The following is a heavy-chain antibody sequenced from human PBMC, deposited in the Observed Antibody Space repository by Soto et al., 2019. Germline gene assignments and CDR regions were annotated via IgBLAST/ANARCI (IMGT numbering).Heavy chain of an antibody. CDR3: ARGGYFYGSERGPFEY. Sequence: ETLSPSCPVSGVSISSFYWSWIRQPSEKGLEWIGEISHSGSTNYNPSLKVRVTISVDPSKNQFSLKLSSVTAADTAVYYCARGGYFYGSERGPFEYWGQGSLVTVSS. CDR2: ISHSGST. J-gene: IGHJ4*02. CDR1: GVSISSFY. D-gene: IGHD3-10*01. V-gene: IGHV4-34*01.